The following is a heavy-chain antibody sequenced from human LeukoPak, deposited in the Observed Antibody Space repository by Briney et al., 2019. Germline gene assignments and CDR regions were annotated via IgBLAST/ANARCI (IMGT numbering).Heavy chain of an antibody. V-gene: IGHV3-9*01. D-gene: IGHD5-18*01. CDR1: GFTFDDYA. CDR2: ISWNSGSI. CDR3: AATTAMVNSLNY. Sequence: GRSLRLSCAASGFTFDDYAMHWVRQAPGKGMEWVSGISWNSGSIGYADSVKGRFTISRDNAKNSLYLQMNSLRAEDTALYYCAATTAMVNSLNYWGQGTLVTVSS. J-gene: IGHJ4*02.